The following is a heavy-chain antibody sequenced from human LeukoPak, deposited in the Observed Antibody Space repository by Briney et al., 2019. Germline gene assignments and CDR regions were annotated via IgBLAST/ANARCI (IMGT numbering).Heavy chain of an antibody. CDR2: ISSGSSHI. J-gene: IGHJ4*02. Sequence: GGSLRLSCAASGFTFSSYSMNWVRQAPGKGLEGVSSISSGSSHIYYADSVKGRFTISRDNAKNSLYLQMNSLRAEDTALYYCAGAGGYSYVTLSDYWGQGTLVTVSS. V-gene: IGHV3-21*04. CDR1: GFTFSSYS. D-gene: IGHD5-18*01. CDR3: AGAGGYSYVTLSDY.